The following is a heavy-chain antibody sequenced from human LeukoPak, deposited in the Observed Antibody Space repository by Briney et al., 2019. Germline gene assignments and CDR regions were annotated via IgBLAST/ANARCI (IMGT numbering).Heavy chain of an antibody. CDR2: MNPNSGNT. V-gene: IGHV1-8*01. D-gene: IGHD2-15*01. J-gene: IGHJ6*02. CDR1: GYTFTSYD. CDR3: ATRRYCSGGSCYSGIDYYYGMDV. Sequence: ASVKVSCKASGYTFTSYDTNWVRQATGQGLEWMGWMNPNSGNTGYAQKFQGRVTMTRDTSTSTVYMELSSLRSEDTAVYYCATRRYCSGGSCYSGIDYYYGMDVWGQGTTVTVSS.